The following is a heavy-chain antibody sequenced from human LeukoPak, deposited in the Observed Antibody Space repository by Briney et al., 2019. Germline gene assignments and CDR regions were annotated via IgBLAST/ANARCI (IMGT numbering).Heavy chain of an antibody. CDR3: ARGSNYDYYYMDV. CDR1: GGTFSSYT. Sequence: GSSVKVSCKASGGTFSSYTISWVRRAPGQGLEWMGRIIPILGIANYAQKFQGRVTITADKSTSTAYMELSSLRSEDTAVYYCARGSNYDYYYMDVWGKGTTVTVSS. CDR2: IIPILGIA. D-gene: IGHD4-11*01. V-gene: IGHV1-69*02. J-gene: IGHJ6*03.